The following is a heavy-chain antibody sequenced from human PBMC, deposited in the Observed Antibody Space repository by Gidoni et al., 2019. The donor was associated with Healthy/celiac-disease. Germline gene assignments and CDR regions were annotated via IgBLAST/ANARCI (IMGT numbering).Heavy chain of an antibody. CDR2: IHYSGST. J-gene: IGHJ4*02. CDR3: ARGEWELLLDY. D-gene: IGHD1-26*01. CDR1: AGSISSSNYY. V-gene: IGHV4-39*01. Sequence: QLQLQESGPGLVKPSETLSLPCTVSAGSISSSNYYWGWIRQPPGKGLGWIGSIHYSGSTYYNPSLKSRVTISVDTSKHQFSLKLSSVTAADTAVYYCARGEWELLLDYWGQGTLVTVSS.